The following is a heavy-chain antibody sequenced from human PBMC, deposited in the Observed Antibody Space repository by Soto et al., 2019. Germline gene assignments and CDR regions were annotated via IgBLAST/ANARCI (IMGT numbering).Heavy chain of an antibody. D-gene: IGHD6-13*01. CDR1: GFTFRSFT. V-gene: IGHV3-21*01. Sequence: GGSLRLSCAASGFTFRSFTMNWLRQAPGKGLEWVSTISSNSAYIYYTDALRGRFTISRDNAKNSLHLQMNSLRAEDTAVYYCTRDASRDSSARGWFDPWGPGTLVTVSS. J-gene: IGHJ5*02. CDR2: ISSNSAYI. CDR3: TRDASRDSSARGWFDP.